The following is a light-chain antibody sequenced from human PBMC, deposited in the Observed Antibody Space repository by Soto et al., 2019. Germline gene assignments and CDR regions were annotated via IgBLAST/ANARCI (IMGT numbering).Light chain of an antibody. J-gene: IGLJ1*01. CDR2: SNN. CDR1: SSNIGRNT. CDR3: AAWDNSLSEYV. Sequence: QSVLTQPPSASETPGQRVTISCSGSSSNIGRNTVNWYQQLPGTAPKLVIYSNNQRPSGVPVRFSGSKSGTSGSLAISGLQSEDEADYYCAAWDNSLSEYVFGTGTKVTVL. V-gene: IGLV1-44*01.